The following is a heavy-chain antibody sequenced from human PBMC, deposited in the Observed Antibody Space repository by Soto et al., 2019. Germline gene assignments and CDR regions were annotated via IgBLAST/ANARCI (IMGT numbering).Heavy chain of an antibody. CDR1: GYTFTSYA. Sequence: GASVKVSCKASGYTFTSYAMHWVRQAPGQRLEWMGWINAGNGNTKYSQNFQDRATITRDTSASTAYMELRSLRSEDTAIYYCARGFKYDLSNSSDLNWFDSWGQGTRVTVSS. D-gene: IGHD3-3*01. V-gene: IGHV1-3*01. CDR2: INAGNGNT. CDR3: ARGFKYDLSNSSDLNWFDS. J-gene: IGHJ5*01.